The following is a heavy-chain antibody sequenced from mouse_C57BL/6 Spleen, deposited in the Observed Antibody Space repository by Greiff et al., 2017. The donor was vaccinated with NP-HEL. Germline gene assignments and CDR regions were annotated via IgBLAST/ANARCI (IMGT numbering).Heavy chain of an antibody. CDR2: IYPGDGDT. CDR1: GYAFSSSW. CDR3: ARNWDEFAY. Sequence: QVQLQQSGAELARPGASVKISCKASGYAFSSSWMNWVKQRPGKGLEWIGRIYPGDGDTNYNGKFKGKATLTADKSSSTAYMQLSSLTSEDSAVYFCARNWDEFAYWGQGTLVTVSA. J-gene: IGHJ3*01. D-gene: IGHD4-1*01. V-gene: IGHV1-82*01.